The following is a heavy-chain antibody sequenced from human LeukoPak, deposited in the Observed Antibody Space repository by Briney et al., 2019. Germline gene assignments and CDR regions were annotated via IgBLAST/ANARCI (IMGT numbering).Heavy chain of an antibody. CDR1: GFTFSSYG. V-gene: IGHV3-30*18. CDR2: ISYDGSNK. Sequence: GGSLRLSCAASGFTFSSYGMHWVRQAPGKGLEWVAVISYDGSNKYYADSVKGRFTISRDNSKNTLYLQMNSLRAEDTAVYYCAKDSGDTAMVLDYWGQGTLVTVSS. J-gene: IGHJ4*02. D-gene: IGHD5-18*01. CDR3: AKDSGDTAMVLDY.